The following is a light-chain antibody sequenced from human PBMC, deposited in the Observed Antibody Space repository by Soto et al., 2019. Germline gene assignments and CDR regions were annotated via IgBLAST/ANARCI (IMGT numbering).Light chain of an antibody. J-gene: IGKJ1*01. V-gene: IGKV3-20*01. CDR1: QSFNSRY. CDR2: ATS. CDR3: QQYGSAPWT. Sequence: EIVLAQSPGTLSLSPGDRATLSCRASQSFNSRYLAWFQQRPGQAPRLLIYATSSRAAEIPDRFSGSGSGTDFTLTINRLEPEDFAVYYCQQYGSAPWTFGQGTKVEIK.